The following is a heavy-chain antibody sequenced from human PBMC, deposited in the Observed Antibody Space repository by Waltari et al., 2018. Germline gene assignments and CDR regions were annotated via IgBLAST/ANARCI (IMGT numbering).Heavy chain of an antibody. V-gene: IGHV3-23*01. Sequence: EVQLLESGGGLVHPGGSLRLSCAASGFTFSSCAMTWVRQAPGKGLEWVSAINAGGGSTYYTDSVKGRFTISRDNSKYTLYLQMNNLRAEDTAVYYCASRLRGVFFDSWGQGTLVTVSS. CDR3: ASRLRGVFFDS. J-gene: IGHJ4*02. CDR2: INAGGGST. CDR1: GFTFSSCA. D-gene: IGHD3-10*01.